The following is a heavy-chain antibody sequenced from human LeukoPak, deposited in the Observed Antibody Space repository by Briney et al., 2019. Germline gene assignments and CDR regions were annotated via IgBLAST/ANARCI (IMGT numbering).Heavy chain of an antibody. J-gene: IGHJ4*02. D-gene: IGHD6-13*01. CDR3: AKDKSPGIAAAGVVDY. CDR1: GFTFSSYA. V-gene: IGHV3-23*01. CDR2: ISGSGGST. Sequence: GGSLRLSCAASGFTFSSYAMSWVRQAPGKGLEWVSAISGSGGSTYYADSVKGRFTISRDNSKNTLYLQMNSLRAEDTAVYYCAKDKSPGIAAAGVVDYWGRGTLVTVSS.